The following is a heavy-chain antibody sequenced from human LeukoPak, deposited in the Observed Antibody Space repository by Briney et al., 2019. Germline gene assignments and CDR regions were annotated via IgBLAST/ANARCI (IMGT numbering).Heavy chain of an antibody. J-gene: IGHJ6*03. Sequence: GGSLRLSCAASGFSFSNYAMSWVRQAPGKGLEWVSAISGGGGTTYYTDSVKGRFTISRDNSKNTLYLQMNSLRAEDTAAYYCAKGYGWEASYYYYYMDVWGKGTTVTISS. V-gene: IGHV3-23*01. CDR3: AKGYGWEASYYYYYMDV. CDR1: GFSFSNYA. D-gene: IGHD1-26*01. CDR2: ISGGGGTT.